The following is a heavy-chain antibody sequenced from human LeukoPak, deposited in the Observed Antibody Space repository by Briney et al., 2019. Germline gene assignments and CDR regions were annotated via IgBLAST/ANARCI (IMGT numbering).Heavy chain of an antibody. CDR2: IYPDDSRI. Sequence: AESLKISCKASGYNFPKSWIGWVRQMPGKGLEWMAIIYPDDSRIKYSQSFQGQVTISADRSINTAYLQWSSLRASDTAIYYCARPDYFASHDWGEGALASVCS. J-gene: IGHJ4*02. D-gene: IGHD2/OR15-2a*01. V-gene: IGHV5-51*01. CDR3: ARPDYFASHD. CDR1: GYNFPKSW.